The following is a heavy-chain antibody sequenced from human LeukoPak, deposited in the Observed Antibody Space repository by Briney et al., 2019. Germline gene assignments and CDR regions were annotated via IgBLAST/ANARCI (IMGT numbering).Heavy chain of an antibody. CDR3: ARNKGPYWYFDL. CDR2: IYNSGST. Sequence: SETLSLTCTVSDGSITSYYWNWIRQPPGKGLEWIGNIYNSGSTDYNPSLKSRVTISVNTSKNQISLKLSSVTAADTAVYYCARNKGPYWYFDLWGRGTLVTVSS. V-gene: IGHV4-59*01. CDR1: DGSITSYY. J-gene: IGHJ2*01.